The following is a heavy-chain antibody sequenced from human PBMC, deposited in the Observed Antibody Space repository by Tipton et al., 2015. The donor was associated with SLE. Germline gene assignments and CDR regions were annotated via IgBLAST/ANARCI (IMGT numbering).Heavy chain of an antibody. V-gene: IGHV4-38-2*01. J-gene: IGHJ2*01. D-gene: IGHD1-7*01. CDR1: GFTVSSNY. CDR2: IYHSGST. CDR3: ARVGITGTTWDWYFDL. Sequence: LRLSCAASGFTVSSNYMSWVRQAPGKGLEWIGSIYHSGSTYYNPSLKSRVTISVDTSKNQFSLKLSSVTAADTAVYYCARVGITGTTWDWYFDLWGRGTLVTVSS.